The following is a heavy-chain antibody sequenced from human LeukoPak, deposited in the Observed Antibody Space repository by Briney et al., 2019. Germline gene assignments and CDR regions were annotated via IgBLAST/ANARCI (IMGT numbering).Heavy chain of an antibody. CDR3: AKERSHSGWYSSATDY. CDR2: IRHSGTT. V-gene: IGHV4-38-2*02. CDR1: GYSISNAYY. D-gene: IGHD6-19*01. J-gene: IGHJ4*02. Sequence: PSETLSLTCTVSGYSISNAYYWGWIRQPPGKGLECLGTIRHSGTTYYSPSLKSRVTISGDTSKNQFSLKLTSVTAADTAVYYCAKERSHSGWYSSATDYWGQGTLVTVSS.